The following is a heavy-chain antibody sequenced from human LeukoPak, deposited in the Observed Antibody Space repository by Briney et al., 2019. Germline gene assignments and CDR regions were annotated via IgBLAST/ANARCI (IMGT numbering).Heavy chain of an antibody. CDR3: AKGASPGIAAAGAGFLFDY. CDR2: ISSSSTI. CDR1: GFTFSSYS. D-gene: IGHD6-13*01. Sequence: GGSLRLSCAASGFTFSSYSMNWVRQAPGKGLEWVSYISSSSTIYYADSVKGRFTISRDNAKNTLYLQMNSLRAEDTAVYYCAKGASPGIAAAGAGFLFDYWGQGTLVTVSS. J-gene: IGHJ4*02. V-gene: IGHV3-48*01.